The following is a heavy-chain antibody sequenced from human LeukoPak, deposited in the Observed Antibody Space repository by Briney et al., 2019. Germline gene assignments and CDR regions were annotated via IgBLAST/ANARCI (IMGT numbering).Heavy chain of an antibody. CDR2: ISWNSATI. CDR1: RFIFDDYG. J-gene: IGHJ4*02. CDR3: VSAYGGLLDY. Sequence: PGRSLRLSCAASRFIFDDYGMHWVRQVPGKGLEWVSGISWNSATIAYADSVKGRFTISRNNAKKSLYLQMNSLRVEDTAFYYSVSAYGGLLDYWGQGTLVTVSS. V-gene: IGHV3-9*01. D-gene: IGHD3-16*01.